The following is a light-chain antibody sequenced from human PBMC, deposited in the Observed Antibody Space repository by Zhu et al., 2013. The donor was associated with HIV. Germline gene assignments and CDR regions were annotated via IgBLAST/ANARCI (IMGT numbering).Light chain of an antibody. CDR2: DAS. Sequence: EIVLTQSPATLSLSPGERATLSCRASQSVSNFLAWYQQKRGQAPRLLITDASNRATGIPARFSASGSGTDFTLTISSLEPEDFAVYYCQQRSNGLTFGGGTRVEVK. CDR1: QSVSNF. J-gene: IGKJ4*01. V-gene: IGKV3-11*01. CDR3: QQRSNGLT.